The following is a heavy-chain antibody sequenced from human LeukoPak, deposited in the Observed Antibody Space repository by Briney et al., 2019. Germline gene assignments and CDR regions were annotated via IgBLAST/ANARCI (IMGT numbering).Heavy chain of an antibody. CDR3: ARHPSGSDYGDWYFDF. Sequence: SETLSLTCTVSGGPINNYYWSWIRQPPGKALECIGYIYYSWSTNSNSSLQSRVTISVDTSKNQFSLKLTSVTAAYTAVYYCARHPSGSDYGDWYFDFWGQGTLVTVSS. J-gene: IGHJ4*02. V-gene: IGHV4-59*08. CDR2: IYYSWST. D-gene: IGHD1-26*01. CDR1: GGPINNYY.